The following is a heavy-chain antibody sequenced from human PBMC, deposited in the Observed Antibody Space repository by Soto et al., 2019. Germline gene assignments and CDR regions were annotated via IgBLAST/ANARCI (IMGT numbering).Heavy chain of an antibody. D-gene: IGHD2-8*02. V-gene: IGHV4-34*01. Sequence: QVQLQQWGAGLLKPSETLSLTCAVYGGSFSGYYWTWIRQPPGTGLEWIGEIKHSGSTNYNPSLKSRVTISVDTSKIQFSLKLTSVTAADTAVYYCARDKITGLFDYWGQGTLVTVSS. CDR3: ARDKITGLFDY. CDR2: IKHSGST. J-gene: IGHJ4*02. CDR1: GGSFSGYY.